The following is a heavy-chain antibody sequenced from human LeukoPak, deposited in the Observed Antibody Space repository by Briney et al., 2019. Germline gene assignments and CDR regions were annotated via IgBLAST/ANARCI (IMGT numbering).Heavy chain of an antibody. CDR3: ARDFFVVRGVITY. J-gene: IGHJ4*02. D-gene: IGHD3-10*01. V-gene: IGHV3-23*01. CDR1: GFTFSSYA. Sequence: GGSLRLSCAASGFTFSSYAMSWVRQAPGKGLEWVSHINVNGAATSYADSVKGRFTISRDNSKNTLYLQMNSLRAEDTAVYYCARDFFVVRGVITYWGQGTLVTVSS. CDR2: INVNGAAT.